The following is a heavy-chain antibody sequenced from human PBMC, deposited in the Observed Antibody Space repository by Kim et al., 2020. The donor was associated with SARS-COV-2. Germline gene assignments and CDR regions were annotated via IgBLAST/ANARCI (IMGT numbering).Heavy chain of an antibody. V-gene: IGHV3-30-3*01. Sequence: GGSLRLSCAASGFTFTNHAMHWVRQAPGKGLEWVAVILYDGNTEYYGDSVKGRITISRDNSKNTVSLHMNSLRVEDTAVYYCARDRDPAGRSGRFDYWGQGTLIAVSS. CDR3: ARDRDPAGRSGRFDY. J-gene: IGHJ4*02. CDR1: GFTFTNHA. CDR2: ILYDGNTE. D-gene: IGHD3-3*01.